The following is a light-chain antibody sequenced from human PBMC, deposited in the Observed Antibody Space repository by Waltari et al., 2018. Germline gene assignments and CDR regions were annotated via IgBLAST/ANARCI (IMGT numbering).Light chain of an antibody. CDR1: SSDVGSYNL. CDR3: CSYAGSSTFNVV. J-gene: IGLJ2*01. CDR2: EVS. Sequence: QSALTQPASVSGSPGQSITISCTGTSSDVGSYNLVSWYQQPPGKAPKLMIYEVSKGPSGVSNRFSGSKSGNTASLTISGLQAEDEADYYCCSYAGSSTFNVVFGGGTKLTVL. V-gene: IGLV2-23*02.